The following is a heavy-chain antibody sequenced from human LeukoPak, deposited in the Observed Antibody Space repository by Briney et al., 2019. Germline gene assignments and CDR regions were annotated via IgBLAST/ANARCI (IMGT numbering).Heavy chain of an antibody. CDR2: ISYDGSNK. CDR1: GFTFSSYA. D-gene: IGHD3-22*01. CDR3: AREGYYDSSGYLYDAFDI. Sequence: GGSLRLSCAASGFTFSSYAMHWVRQAPGKGLEWVAVISYDGSNKYYADSVKGRFTISRDNSKNTLYLQMNSLRAEDTAVYYCAREGYYDSSGYLYDAFDIWGQGTMVTDSS. V-gene: IGHV3-30-3*01. J-gene: IGHJ3*02.